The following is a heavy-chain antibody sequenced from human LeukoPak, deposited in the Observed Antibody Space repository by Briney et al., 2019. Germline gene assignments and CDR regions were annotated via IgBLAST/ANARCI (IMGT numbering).Heavy chain of an antibody. V-gene: IGHV3-30*04. J-gene: IGHJ3*02. CDR1: GFTFSSYA. D-gene: IGHD2/OR15-2a*01. CDR2: ISYDGSNK. CDR3: ARGWAFLDAFDI. Sequence: GGSLRLSCAASGFTFSSYAMHWVRQAPGKGLEWVAVISYDGSNKYYADSVKGRFTISRDNSTNTLYLQMNSPRAEDTAVYYCARGWAFLDAFDIWGQGTMVTVFS.